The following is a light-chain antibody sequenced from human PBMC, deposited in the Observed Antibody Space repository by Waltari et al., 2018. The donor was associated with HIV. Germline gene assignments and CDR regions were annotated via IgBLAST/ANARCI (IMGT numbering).Light chain of an antibody. J-gene: IGLJ2*01. CDR1: TSNIGTNV. CDR3: ATWDDTPTGHVL. Sequence: QSVLAQPPSVSGTPGQRVTISCSGTTSNIGTNVVNWYQQVPGTAPKLLSSSNSQRPSGVRDRFSGFKSGTSASLAINGLQSEDEADYYCATWDDTPTGHVLFGGGTKVTVL. V-gene: IGLV1-44*01. CDR2: SNS.